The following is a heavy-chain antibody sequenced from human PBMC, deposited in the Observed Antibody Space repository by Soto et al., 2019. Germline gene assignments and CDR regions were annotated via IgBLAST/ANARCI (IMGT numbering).Heavy chain of an antibody. D-gene: IGHD4-17*01. CDR2: IYYSGST. CDR1: GGSISSSSYY. V-gene: IGHV4-39*01. Sequence: SETLSLTCTVSGGSISSSSYYWGWIRQPPGKGLEWIGSIYYSGSTYYNPSLKSRVTISVDTSKNQFSLKLSSVTAADTAVYYCARLYGDRLGYYYYGMDVWGQGTTVTVSS. CDR3: ARLYGDRLGYYYYGMDV. J-gene: IGHJ6*02.